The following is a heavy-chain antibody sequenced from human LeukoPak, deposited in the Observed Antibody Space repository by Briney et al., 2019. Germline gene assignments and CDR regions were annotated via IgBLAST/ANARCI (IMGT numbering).Heavy chain of an antibody. CDR1: GFTFSSYS. CDR3: ARDAESGYTLGDFDY. J-gene: IGHJ4*02. Sequence: GGSLRLSCAASGFTFSSYSMNWVRQAPGKGLEWVSSISSSSSYIYYADSVKGRFTISRDNAKNSLYLQMNSLRAEDTAAYYCARDAESGYTLGDFDYWGQGTLVTVSS. V-gene: IGHV3-21*01. CDR2: ISSSSSYI. D-gene: IGHD3-3*01.